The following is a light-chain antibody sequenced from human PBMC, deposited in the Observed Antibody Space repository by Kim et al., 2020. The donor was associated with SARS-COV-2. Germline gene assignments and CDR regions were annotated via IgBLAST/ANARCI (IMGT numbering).Light chain of an antibody. CDR1: QSVSSSY. J-gene: IGKJ1*01. Sequence: FAPGESATLSCRASQSVSSSYLAWYQQKPGQAPRLLIYGASSRATGIPDRFSGSGSGTDFTLTISRLEPEDFAVYYCQQYGSSRTFGQGTKVDIK. CDR2: GAS. V-gene: IGKV3-20*01. CDR3: QQYGSSRT.